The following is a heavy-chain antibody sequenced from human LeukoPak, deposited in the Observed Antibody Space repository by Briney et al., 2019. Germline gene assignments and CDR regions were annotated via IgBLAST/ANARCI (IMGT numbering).Heavy chain of an antibody. V-gene: IGHV1-69*02. D-gene: IGHD4-17*01. J-gene: IGHJ4*02. CDR2: IIPILGIA. CDR3: ARRLGDGDYVYYFDY. Sequence: ASVKVSCKASGGTFSSYTISWVRQAPGQGLEWMGRIIPILGIASYAQKFQGRVTMTRDTSTSTVYMELSSLRSEDTAVYYCARRLGDGDYVYYFDYWGQGTLVTVSS. CDR1: GGTFSSYT.